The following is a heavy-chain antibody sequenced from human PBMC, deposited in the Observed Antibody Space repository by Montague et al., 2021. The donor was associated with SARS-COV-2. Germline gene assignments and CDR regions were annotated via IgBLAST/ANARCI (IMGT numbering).Heavy chain of an antibody. CDR3: ARNGRGRSDLDY. J-gene: IGHJ4*02. CDR1: GGSFSGYY. D-gene: IGHD1-26*01. Sequence: SETLSLTCTVYGGSFSGYYWSWIRQPPGKGLEWIGDINHSGSTNYNPSLKSRVSMSVDKSWNQFSLRLTSVTAADTAIYYCARNGRGRSDLDYWGQGTLVTVSS. V-gene: IGHV4-34*01. CDR2: INHSGST.